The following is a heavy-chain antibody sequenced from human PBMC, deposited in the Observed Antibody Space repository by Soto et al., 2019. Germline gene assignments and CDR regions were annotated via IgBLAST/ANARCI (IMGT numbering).Heavy chain of an antibody. J-gene: IGHJ2*01. V-gene: IGHV3-7*01. Sequence: PGGSLRLSCEASGFTFISYWMTWVRQAPGKGLEWVANIKHDGSEKFYVDSVKGRFTISRDNAKNSLYLQMNSLRVEDTAVFYCARHRSEYCTPNCYHDFDLWGRGTL. CDR1: GFTFISYW. CDR2: IKHDGSEK. CDR3: ARHRSEYCTPNCYHDFDL. D-gene: IGHD2-8*01.